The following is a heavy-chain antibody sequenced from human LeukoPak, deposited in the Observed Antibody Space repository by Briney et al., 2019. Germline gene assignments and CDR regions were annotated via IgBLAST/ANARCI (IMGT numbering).Heavy chain of an antibody. D-gene: IGHD2-2*02. V-gene: IGHV4-34*01. CDR3: ARGDNVVPAGISGHRAPNIFDY. J-gene: IGHJ4*02. Sequence: SRTLSLTCAVYGGSFSGYYWSWIRQPPAKGLESIGEINHSGSTNYNPSLKSRVTISVDTSKIQSSLQLSSVTAADTAMYYCARGDNVVPAGISGHRAPNIFDYWGQGTRVTVSS. CDR1: GGSFSGYY. CDR2: INHSGST.